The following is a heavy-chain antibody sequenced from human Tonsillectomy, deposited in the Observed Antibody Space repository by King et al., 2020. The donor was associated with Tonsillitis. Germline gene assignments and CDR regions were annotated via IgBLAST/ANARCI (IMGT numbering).Heavy chain of an antibody. CDR2: ISDSGDRK. CDR3: EKFCSGGSCFDY. Sequence: VQLVESGGGLVQPGGSLRLSCAASGFTFSSYAMSWVRQAPGKGLEWVSIISDSGDRKYYADSVKGRFTISRDNSKNTLYLQMNSLRAEDTAVYYCEKFCSGGSCFDYWGQGTLVTVSS. V-gene: IGHV3-23*04. CDR1: GFTFSSYA. J-gene: IGHJ4*02. D-gene: IGHD2-15*01.